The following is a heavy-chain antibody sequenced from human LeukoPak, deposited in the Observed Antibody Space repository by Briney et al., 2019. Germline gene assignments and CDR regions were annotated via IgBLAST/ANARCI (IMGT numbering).Heavy chain of an antibody. CDR2: IRGKGDYS. V-gene: IGHV3-43*01. Sequence: GGSLRLSCAGSGFTFKTYTMHWVRQSPGKGLEWVSLIRGKGDYSYYADSVRGRFTVSRDNRKNSLYLQMNSLKTEDTAFYYCVKEHNSGWPNFDSWGQGTLVTVSS. J-gene: IGHJ5*01. CDR1: GFTFKTYT. D-gene: IGHD5-12*01. CDR3: VKEHNSGWPNFDS.